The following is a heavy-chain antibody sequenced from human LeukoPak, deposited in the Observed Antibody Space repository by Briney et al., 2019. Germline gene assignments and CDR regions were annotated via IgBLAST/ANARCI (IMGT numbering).Heavy chain of an antibody. D-gene: IGHD4-17*01. Sequence: GGSLRLSCAASGFIFSNYGMTWARQAPGKGLEWVSTISDRSDKTYYADSVRGRFTISRDNSKNTLFLQMNSLRAEDTAVYYCAKPSYGDPLDAFDIWGQGTMVTVSS. CDR2: ISDRSDKT. V-gene: IGHV3-23*01. CDR3: AKPSYGDPLDAFDI. J-gene: IGHJ3*02. CDR1: GFIFSNYG.